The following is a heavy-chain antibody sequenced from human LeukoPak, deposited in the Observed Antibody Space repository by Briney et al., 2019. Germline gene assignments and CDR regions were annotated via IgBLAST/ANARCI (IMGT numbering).Heavy chain of an antibody. Sequence: GGSLRLSCAASGFTFSRNWMSWVRQTPGKGLEWVSAISGSGGSTYYADSVKGRFTISRDNSKNTLYLQMNSLRAEDTAVYYCAKLTTVTWNFQHWGQGTLVTVSS. V-gene: IGHV3-23*01. CDR1: GFTFSRNW. J-gene: IGHJ1*01. CDR3: AKLTTVTWNFQH. D-gene: IGHD4-17*01. CDR2: ISGSGGST.